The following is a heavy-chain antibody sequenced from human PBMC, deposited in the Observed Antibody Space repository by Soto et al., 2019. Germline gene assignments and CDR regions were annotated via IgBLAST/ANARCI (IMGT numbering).Heavy chain of an antibody. CDR1: GGTFSSYA. V-gene: IGHV1-69*12. CDR2: IIPIFGTA. CDR3: ARLSGMYYYDSSGFSPFQH. J-gene: IGHJ1*01. Sequence: QVQLVQSGAEVKKPGSSVKVSCKASGGTFSSYAISWVRQAPGQGLEWMGGIIPIFGTANYAQKFQGRVTITADEXXSXAXXELSSLRSEDTAVYYCARLSGMYYYDSSGFSPFQHWGQGTLVTVSS. D-gene: IGHD3-22*01.